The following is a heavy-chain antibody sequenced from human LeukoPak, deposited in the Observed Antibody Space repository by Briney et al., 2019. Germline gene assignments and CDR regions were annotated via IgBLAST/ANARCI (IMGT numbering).Heavy chain of an antibody. CDR2: IYHSGST. CDR3: ANEYYDFWSGYYHYFDY. J-gene: IGHJ4*02. Sequence: SETLSLTCTVSGYSISSGYYWGWIRQPPGKGLEWIGSIYHSGSTYYNPSLKSRVTISVDTSKNQFSLKLSSVTAADTAVYYCANEYYDFWSGYYHYFDYWGQGTLVTVSS. CDR1: GYSISSGYY. V-gene: IGHV4-38-2*02. D-gene: IGHD3-3*01.